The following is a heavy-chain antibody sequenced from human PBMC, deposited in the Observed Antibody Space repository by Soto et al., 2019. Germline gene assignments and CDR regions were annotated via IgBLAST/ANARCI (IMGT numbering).Heavy chain of an antibody. Sequence: GASVKVSCKASGYTFTRYGISWVRQAPGQGLEWMGWISGYNGDTNYAQKFQDRASMTIDTSTGTAYMELRSLTSDDTAIYYCAKNGQPPYYYYGMDVWGQGTTVTVSS. J-gene: IGHJ6*02. CDR3: AKNGQPPYYYYGMDV. CDR1: GYTFTRYG. V-gene: IGHV1-18*01. D-gene: IGHD2-8*01. CDR2: ISGYNGDT.